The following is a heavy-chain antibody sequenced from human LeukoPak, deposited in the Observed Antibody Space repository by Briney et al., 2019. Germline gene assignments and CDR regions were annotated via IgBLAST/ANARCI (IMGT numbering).Heavy chain of an antibody. CDR1: GFTFSSYA. CDR2: ISGSGGST. V-gene: IGHV3-23*01. J-gene: IGHJ6*02. D-gene: IGHD6-25*01. CDR3: ARDPPATTDYYYYGMDV. Sequence: GGSLRLSCAASGFTFSSYAMSWVRQAPGKGLEWVSAISGSGGSTYYADSVKGRFTISRDNSKNTLYLQMNSLRAEDTAVYYCARDPPATTDYYYYGMDVWGQGTTVTVSS.